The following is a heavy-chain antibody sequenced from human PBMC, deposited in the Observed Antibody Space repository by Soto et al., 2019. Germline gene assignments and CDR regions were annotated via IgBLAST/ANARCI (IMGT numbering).Heavy chain of an antibody. D-gene: IGHD4-17*01. J-gene: IGHJ4*02. CDR3: AKATTVVTGYFDY. CDR2: ISGSGGST. V-gene: IGHV3-23*01. Sequence: GGSLRLSCAASGSTFSSYAMSWVRQAPGKGLEWVSAISGSGGSTYYADSVKGRFTISRDNSKNTLYLQMNSLRAEDTAVYYCAKATTVVTGYFDYWGQGTLVTVSS. CDR1: GSTFSSYA.